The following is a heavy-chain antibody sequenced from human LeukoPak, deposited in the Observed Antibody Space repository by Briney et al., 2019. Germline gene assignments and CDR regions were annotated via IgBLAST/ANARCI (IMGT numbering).Heavy chain of an antibody. CDR2: LSSSGYTI. D-gene: IGHD6-19*01. J-gene: IGHJ3*02. Sequence: NPGGSLRPSWAPSAPIVSTNYMGWVRQAPGEGMGWVSYLSSSGYTIYSADSVTGRFSTSRDNDKNLVYLPIIGWRADDSALYYCARCRYTSGWLDAFDIWGQGTMVTVSS. CDR3: ARCRYTSGWLDAFDI. V-gene: IGHV3-11*04. CDR1: APIVSTNY.